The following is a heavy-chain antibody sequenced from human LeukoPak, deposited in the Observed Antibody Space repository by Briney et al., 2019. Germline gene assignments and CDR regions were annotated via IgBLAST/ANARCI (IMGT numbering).Heavy chain of an antibody. D-gene: IGHD5-24*01. J-gene: IGHJ2*01. V-gene: IGHV4-4*07. CDR1: GGSISSYY. CDR3: ARCARNGYNYELWYFDR. Sequence: SETLSLTCTVSGGSISSYYWSWIRQPAGKGLEWIGRIYTSGSTTYNPSLKSRVTMSVDTSKNQFSLKLSSVTAADTAVYYCARCARNGYNYELWYFDRGGRGTLVTVSS. CDR2: IYTSGST.